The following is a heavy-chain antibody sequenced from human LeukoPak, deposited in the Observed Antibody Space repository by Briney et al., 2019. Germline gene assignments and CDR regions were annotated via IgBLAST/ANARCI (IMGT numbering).Heavy chain of an antibody. J-gene: IGHJ4*02. D-gene: IGHD6-13*01. CDR1: GGSISSSSYY. V-gene: IGHV4-61*05. CDR2: IYYSGST. Sequence: PSETLSLTCTVSGGSISSSSYYWGWIRQPPGKGLEWIGYIYYSGSTNYNPSLKSRVTISVDTSKNQFSLKLSSVTAADTAVYYCARSMGSSWYNYWGQGTLVTVSS. CDR3: ARSMGSSWYNY.